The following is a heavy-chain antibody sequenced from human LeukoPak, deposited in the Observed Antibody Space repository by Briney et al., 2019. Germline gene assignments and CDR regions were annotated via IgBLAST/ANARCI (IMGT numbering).Heavy chain of an antibody. D-gene: IGHD3-10*01. CDR1: GGSFSGYY. J-gene: IGHJ5*02. V-gene: IGHV4-34*01. CDR2: INHSGST. Sequence: SETLSLTCAVYGGSFSGYYWSWIRQPPGKGLEWIGEINHSGSTNYNPSLKSRVTISVDTSKNQFSLKLSSVTAADTAVYYCARRGNYYGSGSNNWFDLWGQGTLVTVSS. CDR3: ARRGNYYGSGSNNWFDL.